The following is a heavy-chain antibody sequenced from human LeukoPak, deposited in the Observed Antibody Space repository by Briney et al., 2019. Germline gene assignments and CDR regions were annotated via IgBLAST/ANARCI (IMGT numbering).Heavy chain of an antibody. CDR1: GYTFTGHY. V-gene: IGHV1-2*02. CDR2: INPNSGGR. J-gene: IGHJ4*02. Sequence: ASVKVSCKASGYTFTGHYMHWVRQAPGQGLEWMGWINPNSGGRDYAQKFQGRVTLTRDTSISTAYMELSRLRSDDTAVYYCARITTVTTVDYWGQGTLVTVSS. D-gene: IGHD4-17*01. CDR3: ARITTVTTVDY.